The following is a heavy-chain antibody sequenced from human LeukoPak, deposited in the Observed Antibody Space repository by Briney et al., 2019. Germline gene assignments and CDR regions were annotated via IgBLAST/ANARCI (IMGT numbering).Heavy chain of an antibody. V-gene: IGHV3-48*01. D-gene: IGHD3-10*01. CDR2: ISSSSTTI. J-gene: IGHJ4*02. CDR3: ATDRGRFFDY. Sequence: GGSLRLSCAASGFAFSSNSMNWVRQAPGKGLEWVSFISSSSTTIYYADSVKGRFTISRDNAKNSLYLQMNSLRVEDTAVYYCATDRGRFFDYWGQGVLVAVSS. CDR1: GFAFSSNS.